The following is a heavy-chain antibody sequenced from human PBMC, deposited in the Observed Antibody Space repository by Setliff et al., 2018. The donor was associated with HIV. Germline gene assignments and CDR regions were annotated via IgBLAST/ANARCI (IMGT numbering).Heavy chain of an antibody. J-gene: IGHJ4*02. CDR3: ARPFDQ. CDR2: ISNDGGRE. V-gene: IGHV3-7*01. CDR1: GFTFTNYW. Sequence: PGGSLRLSCAASGFTFTNYWMAWIRQAPGRGLEWAAIISNDGGREYYVDSVKGRFTISRDNAKSSLYLQMNSLRVEDTAVYYCARPFDQWGQGALVTVSS.